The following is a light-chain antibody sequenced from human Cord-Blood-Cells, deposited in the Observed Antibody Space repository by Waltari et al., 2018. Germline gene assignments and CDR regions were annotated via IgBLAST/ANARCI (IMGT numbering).Light chain of an antibody. V-gene: IGLV1-44*01. CDR3: AAWDDSLNGPV. CDR1: RSNIGSNT. Sequence: QSVLTQPPSASGTPGQRVTIPCSGSRSNIGSNTVNWYQQLPGTAPKLLIYSNNQRPSEVPDRFSGSKSGTSASLAISGLQSEDEADYYCAAWDDSLNGPVFGGGTKLTVL. J-gene: IGLJ3*02. CDR2: SNN.